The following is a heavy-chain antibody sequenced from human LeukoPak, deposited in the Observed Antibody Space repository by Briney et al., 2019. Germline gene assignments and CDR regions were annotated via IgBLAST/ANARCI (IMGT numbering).Heavy chain of an antibody. J-gene: IGHJ6*02. Sequence: GGYLRLSCAASGFNFRSYSMNWVRQAPGKGLEWDSCISSSSSSKNYADSVKGRFTVSRDNARNSLYLEMNSLRADDTAVYFCARALNAAFFYFYGMDLWGQGTTVTVSS. CDR2: ISSSSSSK. CDR1: GFNFRSYS. V-gene: IGHV3-21*01. D-gene: IGHD2/OR15-2a*01. CDR3: ARALNAAFFYFYGMDL.